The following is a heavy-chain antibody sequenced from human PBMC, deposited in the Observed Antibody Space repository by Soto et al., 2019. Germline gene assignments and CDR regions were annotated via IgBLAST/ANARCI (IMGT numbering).Heavy chain of an antibody. CDR1: GFTFGRYT. J-gene: IGHJ4*02. Sequence: PGGSLRLSCTTSGFTFGRYTLSWVRQAPGKGLECVSRTSGSGGSTDHADSVKGRLATSRDNSKNTLYMHMNSLRAEDTAIYYCVKSPNYYASGSDTFDYWAQGT. D-gene: IGHD3-10*01. V-gene: IGHV3-23*01. CDR3: VKSPNYYASGSDTFDY. CDR2: TSGSGGST.